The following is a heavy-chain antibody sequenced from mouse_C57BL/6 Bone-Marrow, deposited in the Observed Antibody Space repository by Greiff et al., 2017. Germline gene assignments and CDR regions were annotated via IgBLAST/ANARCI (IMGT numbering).Heavy chain of an antibody. J-gene: IGHJ3*01. D-gene: IGHD2-3*01. Sequence: QVHLQQPGAELVRPGTSVQLSCKASGYTFTSYWMHWVKQRPGQGLEWIGVIDPSDSYTNYNQKFKGKATLTVDTSSSTAYMQLSSLTSEDSAVYYCARPGGYYDYWGQGTLVTVSA. CDR1: GYTFTSYW. CDR3: ARPGGYYDY. V-gene: IGHV1-59*01. CDR2: IDPSDSYT.